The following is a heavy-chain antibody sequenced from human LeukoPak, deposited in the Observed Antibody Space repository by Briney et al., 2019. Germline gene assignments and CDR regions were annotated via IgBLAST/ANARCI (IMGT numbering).Heavy chain of an antibody. CDR3: ARPLEVRGVDAFDI. V-gene: IGHV5-51*01. Sequence: GESLQISCQGSGYSFTSYWIGWVRQMPGKGLEWMGIIYPGDSDTRYSPSFQGQVTISADKSISTAYLQWSSLKASDTAMYYCARPLEVRGVDAFDIWGQGTMVTVSS. J-gene: IGHJ3*02. D-gene: IGHD3-10*01. CDR2: IYPGDSDT. CDR1: GYSFTSYW.